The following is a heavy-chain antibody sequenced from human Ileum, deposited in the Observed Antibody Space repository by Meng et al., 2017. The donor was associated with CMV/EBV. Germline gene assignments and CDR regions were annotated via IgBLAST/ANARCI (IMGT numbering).Heavy chain of an antibody. CDR2: MSPNGGYT. Sequence: ASVKVSCKASGYTFATLDINWVRQAAGLGLEWMGWMSPNGGYTGYAQKFQGRVTMTRDTSINTAYMELSSLGSEDTAVYYCARGVAAGVDYWGQGTRVTVSS. CDR1: GYTFATLD. J-gene: IGHJ4*02. V-gene: IGHV1-8*01. D-gene: IGHD6-13*01. CDR3: ARGVAAGVDY.